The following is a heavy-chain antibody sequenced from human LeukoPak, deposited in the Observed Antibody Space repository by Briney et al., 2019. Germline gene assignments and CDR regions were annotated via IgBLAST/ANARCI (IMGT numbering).Heavy chain of an antibody. Sequence: SETLSLTCTDSGGSISSYYWSWIRQPPGKGLEWIGYIYYSGSTNYNPSLKSRVTISLDTSKNQFSLKLNSVTAADTAVYYCARYYSSSYYYFDYWGQGTLVTVSS. V-gene: IGHV4-59*01. CDR3: ARYYSSSYYYFDY. J-gene: IGHJ4*02. CDR2: IYYSGST. CDR1: GGSISSYY. D-gene: IGHD1-26*01.